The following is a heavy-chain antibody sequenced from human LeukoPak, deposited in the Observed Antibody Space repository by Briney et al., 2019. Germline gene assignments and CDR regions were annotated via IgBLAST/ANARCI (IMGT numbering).Heavy chain of an antibody. D-gene: IGHD3-9*01. J-gene: IGHJ4*02. CDR3: ARGYDILTGYHMNYFDY. CDR1: GFSLSTSGM. V-gene: IGHV6-1*01. Sequence: SGPALVKPTQTLTLTCTFSGFSLSTSGMCVSWIRQPPGKALEWLGRTYYRSKWYNDYAVSVKSRITINPDTSKNQFSLQLNSVTPEDTAVYYCARGYDILTGYHMNYFDYWGQGTLVTVSS. CDR2: TYYRSKWYN.